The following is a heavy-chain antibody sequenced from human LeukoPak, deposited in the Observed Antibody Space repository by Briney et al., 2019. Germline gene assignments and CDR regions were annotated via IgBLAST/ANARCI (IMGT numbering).Heavy chain of an antibody. CDR2: ISGSGGST. J-gene: IGHJ4*02. V-gene: IGHV3-23*01. Sequence: QSGGSLRLSCAASGFTFSSYAMSWVRQAPGKGLEWVSAISGSGGSTYYADSVKGRFTISRDNAKNSLYLQMNSLRAEDTAVYYCARARYGAYCGGDCYPLFDYWGQGTLVTVSS. CDR1: GFTFSSYA. D-gene: IGHD2-21*02. CDR3: ARARYGAYCGGDCYPLFDY.